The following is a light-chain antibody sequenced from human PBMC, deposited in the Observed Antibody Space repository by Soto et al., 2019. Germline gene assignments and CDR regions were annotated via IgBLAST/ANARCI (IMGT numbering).Light chain of an antibody. CDR1: QSISARH. CDR2: DTS. Sequence: EIVLTQSPGTLSLSPGERSTRSFSASQSISARHLAWYQQTPGQAPRLLVYDTSYRATGVPDRFSGSGSGTDFTLTISRLEPEDSAVYYCQQYDSSPWTFGQGTKVDIK. V-gene: IGKV3-20*01. CDR3: QQYDSSPWT. J-gene: IGKJ1*01.